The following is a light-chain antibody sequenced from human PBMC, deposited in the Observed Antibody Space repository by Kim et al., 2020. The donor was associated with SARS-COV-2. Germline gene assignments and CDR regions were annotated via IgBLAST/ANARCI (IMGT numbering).Light chain of an antibody. J-gene: IGKJ2*03. Sequence: LFSAPGATPSLSSRASQSVGPYLAWYQQPPGQAPRLLIYDASNRATGIPARFSGSGSGTDFTLTISSLEPEDFAVYYCQERSDWYSFGQGTKLEI. CDR1: QSVGPY. V-gene: IGKV3-11*01. CDR3: QERSDWYS. CDR2: DAS.